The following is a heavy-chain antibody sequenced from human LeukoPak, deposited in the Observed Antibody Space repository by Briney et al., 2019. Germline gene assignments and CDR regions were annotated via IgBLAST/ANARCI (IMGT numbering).Heavy chain of an antibody. CDR1: GGTFSSYA. CDR2: IIPIFGTA. Sequence: SVKVSCKASGGTFSSYAISWVRQAPGQGLEWMGGIIPIFGTANYAQKFQGRVTITADESTSTAYMEPSSLRSEDTAAYYCARGLIPNYYGSGSYYNPFDYWGQGTLVTVSS. V-gene: IGHV1-69*01. J-gene: IGHJ4*02. D-gene: IGHD3-10*01. CDR3: ARGLIPNYYGSGSYYNPFDY.